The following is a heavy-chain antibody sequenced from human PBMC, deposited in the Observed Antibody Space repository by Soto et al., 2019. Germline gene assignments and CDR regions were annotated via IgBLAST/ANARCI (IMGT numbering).Heavy chain of an antibody. J-gene: IGHJ5*01. CDR3: ASQDPPRDRYCGSYNCYDGWFES. CDR1: GYNFIDYG. CDR2: ISGSNGAT. V-gene: IGHV1-18*04. D-gene: IGHD2-2*01. Sequence: QVQLVQSGAEVKRPGASVKVSCKFSGYNFIDYGMTWVRQAPGQGLEWMGWISGSNGATNFAQKFQGRVTLTTDTSTNTAYMEVTSLTSADTAVYYCASQDPPRDRYCGSYNCYDGWFESWGQGTLVTVST.